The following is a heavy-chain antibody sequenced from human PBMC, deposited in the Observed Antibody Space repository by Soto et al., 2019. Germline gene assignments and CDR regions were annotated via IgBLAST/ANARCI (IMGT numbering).Heavy chain of an antibody. V-gene: IGHV4-34*01. D-gene: IGHD3-3*01. J-gene: IGHJ5*02. CDR3: ARQSSRVRFLEWLPQNNWFDP. Sequence: PSETLSLTCAVYGGSFSGYYWSWIRQPPGKGLEWIGEINHSGSTNYNPSPKSRVTISVDTSKNQFSLKLSSVTAADTAVYYCARQSSRVRFLEWLPQNNWFDPWGQGTLVTVSS. CDR1: GGSFSGYY. CDR2: INHSGST.